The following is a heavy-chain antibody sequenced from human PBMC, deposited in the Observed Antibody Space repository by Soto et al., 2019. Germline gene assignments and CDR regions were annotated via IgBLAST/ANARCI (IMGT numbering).Heavy chain of an antibody. CDR3: AKDMAAPAHQGDAFDI. J-gene: IGHJ3*02. Sequence: QVQLVESGGGVVQPGRSLRLSCAASGFTFSNYGMHWVRQAPGKGVEWVAVIWNDGTNTYYVDSVRGRFTISRDDSKNTLYQPRNSLRAEGTCVYYCAKDMAAPAHQGDAFDILGLVTMVSVSA. D-gene: IGHD2-2*01. CDR2: IWNDGTNT. CDR1: GFTFSNYG. V-gene: IGHV3-33*03.